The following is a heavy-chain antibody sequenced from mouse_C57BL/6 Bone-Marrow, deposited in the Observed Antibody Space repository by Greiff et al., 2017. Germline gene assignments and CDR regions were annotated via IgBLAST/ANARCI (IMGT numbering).Heavy chain of an antibody. CDR2: IWPGGGT. CDR3: AGCYDGSVWYFDV. V-gene: IGHV2-9-1*01. J-gene: IGHJ1*03. D-gene: IGHD1-1*01. CDR1: GFSLTSYA. Sequence: VQLVESGPGLVAPSQSLSITCTVSGFSLTSYAISWVRQTPGKGLEWLGEIWPGGGTTYNSALKSRLSISKDNSKSQVFLKMNSLQTEDTARYYCAGCYDGSVWYFDVWGTGTTVTVSS.